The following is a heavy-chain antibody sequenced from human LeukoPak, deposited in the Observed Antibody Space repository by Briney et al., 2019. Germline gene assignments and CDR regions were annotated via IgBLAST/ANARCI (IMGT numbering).Heavy chain of an antibody. V-gene: IGHV3-15*01. D-gene: IGHD2-2*01. J-gene: IGHJ6*03. Sequence: GGSLRLSCAASGFTFSNAWMSWVRQAPGKGLEWVGHIKSKTDGGTTDYAAPVKGRFSISRDDSKNTLYLQMNSLKTEDTAVYYCTTGYCSSTSCYSRWTYYYYYMDVWGKGTTVTVSS. CDR2: IKSKTDGGTT. CDR3: TTGYCSSTSCYSRWTYYYYYMDV. CDR1: GFTFSNAW.